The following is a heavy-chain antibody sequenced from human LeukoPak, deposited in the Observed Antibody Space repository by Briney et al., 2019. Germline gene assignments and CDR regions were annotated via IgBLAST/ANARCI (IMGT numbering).Heavy chain of an antibody. CDR2: ISGSGGST. D-gene: IGHD3-22*01. CDR3: AKTNPPYYDSSGYFWNAFDI. CDR1: GFTFSSYA. Sequence: GGSLRLSCAASGFTFSSYAMRWVRQAPGKGLEWVSAISGSGGSTYYADSVKGRFTISRDNSKNTLYLQMNSLRAEDTAVYYCAKTNPPYYDSSGYFWNAFDIWGQGTMVTVSS. V-gene: IGHV3-23*01. J-gene: IGHJ3*02.